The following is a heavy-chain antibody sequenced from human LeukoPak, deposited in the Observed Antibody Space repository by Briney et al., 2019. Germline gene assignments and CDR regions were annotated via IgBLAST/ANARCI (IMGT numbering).Heavy chain of an antibody. J-gene: IGHJ3*02. D-gene: IGHD3-22*01. CDR3: ARDRSTYYYDSSGYHSGDHDAFDI. V-gene: IGHV1-46*01. Sequence: ASVKVSCKASGYTFTSYYMRWVRQAPGQGLEWMGIISPSGGSTSYAQKFQGRVTMTRDTSTSTVYMELSSLRSEDTAVYYCARDRSTYYYDSSGYHSGDHDAFDIWGQGTMVTVSS. CDR2: ISPSGGST. CDR1: GYTFTSYY.